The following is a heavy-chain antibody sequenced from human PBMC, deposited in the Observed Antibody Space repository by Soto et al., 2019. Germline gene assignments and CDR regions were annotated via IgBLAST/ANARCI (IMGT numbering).Heavy chain of an antibody. CDR3: VRGDNWNDEASDY. CDR2: IWSDGNNR. D-gene: IGHD1-1*01. V-gene: IGHV3-33*01. J-gene: IGHJ4*02. CDR1: GFMFSNHG. Sequence: PGGSLSLSCAASGFMFSNHGMHWVRQAPGKGLEWVAVIWSDGNNRYYADSVKGRFTISRDNSKNTVYLQMNSLRAEDTAVYYCVRGDNWNDEASDYWGQGTLVTVSS.